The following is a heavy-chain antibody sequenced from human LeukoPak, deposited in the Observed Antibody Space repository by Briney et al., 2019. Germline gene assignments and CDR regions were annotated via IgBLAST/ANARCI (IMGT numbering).Heavy chain of an antibody. J-gene: IGHJ4*02. V-gene: IGHV4-4*02. D-gene: IGHD3-3*01. CDR3: ARVGYRYYDFWSGYYREGTGAIGY. Sequence: SETLSLTCAVSGGSISGSNWWTWVRQSPGKGLEWIGEINHSGSTNYNPSLKSRVTISVDTSKNQFSLKLSSVTAADTAVYYCARVGYRYYDFWSGYYREGTGAIGYWGQGTLVTVSS. CDR2: INHSGST. CDR1: GGSISGSNW.